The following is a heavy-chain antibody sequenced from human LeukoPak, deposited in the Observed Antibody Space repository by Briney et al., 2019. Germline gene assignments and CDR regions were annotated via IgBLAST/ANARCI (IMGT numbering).Heavy chain of an antibody. J-gene: IGHJ4*02. CDR3: ARGYSSGRVDY. D-gene: IGHD6-25*01. CDR2: IYYSGST. CDR1: GGSISSGGYY. Sequence: SQTLSLTCTVSGGSISSGGYYWTWIRQPPGKGLEWIGYIYYSGSTNYNPSLKSRVTISVDTSKNQFSLKLSSVTAADTAVYYCARGYSSGRVDYWGQGTLVTVSS. V-gene: IGHV4-61*08.